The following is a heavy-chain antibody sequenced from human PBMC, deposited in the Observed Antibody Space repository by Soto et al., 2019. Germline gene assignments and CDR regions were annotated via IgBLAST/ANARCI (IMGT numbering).Heavy chain of an antibody. D-gene: IGHD1-7*01. V-gene: IGHV4-34*01. CDR3: ARGLRTTRGVGYYYYYGMDV. CDR2: INHSGST. J-gene: IGHJ6*02. CDR1: GGSFSGYY. Sequence: SETLSLTCAVYGGSFSGYYWSWIRQPPGKGLEWIGGINHSGSTNYNPSLKSRVTISVDTSKNQFSLKLSSVTAADTAVYYCARGLRTTRGVGYYYYYGMDVWGQGTTVTVSS.